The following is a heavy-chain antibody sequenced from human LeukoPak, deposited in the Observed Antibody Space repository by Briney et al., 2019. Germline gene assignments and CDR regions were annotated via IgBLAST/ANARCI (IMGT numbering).Heavy chain of an antibody. V-gene: IGHV3-53*01. J-gene: IGHJ6*03. CDR3: ARAVLNLSNSYYYYYYMDV. D-gene: IGHD4-11*01. CDR2: IYSGGST. CDR1: GFTVSSNY. Sequence: GGSLRLSCAASGFTVSSNYMSWVRQAPGKGLEWVSVIYSGGSTYYADSVKGRFTISRDNSKNTLYLQMNSLRAEDTAVYYCARAVLNLSNSYYYYYYMDVWGKGTTVTVSS.